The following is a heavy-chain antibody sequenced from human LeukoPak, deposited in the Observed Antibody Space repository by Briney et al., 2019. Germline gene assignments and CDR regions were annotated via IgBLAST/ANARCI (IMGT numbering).Heavy chain of an antibody. CDR1: GYTFTGYC. Sequence: ASVTVSFTASGYTFTGYCMHWVRQAPGQGLEWMGRINPNSGGTNYAQKFQGRVTMTRDTSIGTAYMELSRLRSDDTAVYYCAIVVVPAAIGGGYWGQGTLVTVSS. CDR3: AIVVVPAAIGGGY. D-gene: IGHD2-2*01. V-gene: IGHV1-2*06. J-gene: IGHJ4*02. CDR2: INPNSGGT.